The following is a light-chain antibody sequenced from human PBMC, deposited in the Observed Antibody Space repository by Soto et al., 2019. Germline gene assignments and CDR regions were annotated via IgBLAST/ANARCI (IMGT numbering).Light chain of an antibody. CDR1: SSDVGAYDY. J-gene: IGLJ1*01. Sequence: QSALTQPASVSGSPGQWITISCTGTSSDVGAYDYVSWYQQHPDKAPKLMIYEVSHRPSGVSHRFSASKSFNTATLTISGLQAEDEADYYCSSHTTSNTRVFGTGTKVTVL. CDR2: EVS. V-gene: IGLV2-14*03. CDR3: SSHTTSNTRV.